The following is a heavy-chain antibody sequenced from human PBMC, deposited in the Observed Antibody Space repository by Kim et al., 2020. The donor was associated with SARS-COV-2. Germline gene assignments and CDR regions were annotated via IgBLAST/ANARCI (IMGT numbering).Heavy chain of an antibody. J-gene: IGHJ6*02. CDR3: ARDAVDCSSTSCYSGWTYYYYGMDV. D-gene: IGHD2-2*01. V-gene: IGHV3-33*05. Sequence: GGSLRLSCAASGFTFSSYGMHWVRQAPGKGLEWVAVISYDGSNKYYADSVKGRFTISRDNSKNTLYLQTNSLRAEDTAVYYCARDAVDCSSTSCYSGWTYYYYGMDVWGQGTTVTVSS. CDR2: ISYDGSNK. CDR1: GFTFSSYG.